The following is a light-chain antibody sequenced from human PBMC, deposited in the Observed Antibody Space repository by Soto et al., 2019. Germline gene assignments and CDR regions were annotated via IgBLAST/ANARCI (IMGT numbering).Light chain of an antibody. CDR1: QDVTFW. V-gene: IGKV1-12*01. J-gene: IGKJ4*01. Sequence: DIQMTQSPSFVSASVGDRVTITCRASQDVTFWLAWYQQRPGKAPNLLIFAASSLQSGVPSRFSGSGSGTDFTLTISSLLPEDFATYYCQQANSFPLTFGGGTRVEIK. CDR2: AAS. CDR3: QQANSFPLT.